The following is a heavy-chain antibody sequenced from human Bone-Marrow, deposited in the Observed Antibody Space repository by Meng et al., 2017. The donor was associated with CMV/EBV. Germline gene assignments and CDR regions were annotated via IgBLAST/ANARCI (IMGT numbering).Heavy chain of an antibody. Sequence: SLKISCAASGITFDDYAMQWVRQAPGKGLEWVSGISWNSGKIGYADSVKGRFTISRDNAKNSLYLQMNSLTAEDTAVYYCARVATLSTIPWFDPWGQGTLVTVSS. D-gene: IGHD3-3*01. CDR3: ARVATLSTIPWFDP. V-gene: IGHV3-9*01. CDR1: GITFDDYA. J-gene: IGHJ5*02. CDR2: ISWNSGKI.